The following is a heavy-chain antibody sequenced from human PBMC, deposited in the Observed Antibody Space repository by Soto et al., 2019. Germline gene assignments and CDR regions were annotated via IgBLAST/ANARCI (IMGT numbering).Heavy chain of an antibody. CDR2: INAGNGNT. D-gene: IGHD2-2*01. CDR1: GYSFTTYA. Sequence: ASVKVSCKASGYSFTTYAMHWVRQAPGQSLEWMGWINAGNGNTIYSQKFQGRVTITRDTSASTVYMELSSLRSEDTAVYYCARDTTLYCISTSCTRRGYYYGMDVWGQGTTVTVS. V-gene: IGHV1-3*01. CDR3: ARDTTLYCISTSCTRRGYYYGMDV. J-gene: IGHJ6*02.